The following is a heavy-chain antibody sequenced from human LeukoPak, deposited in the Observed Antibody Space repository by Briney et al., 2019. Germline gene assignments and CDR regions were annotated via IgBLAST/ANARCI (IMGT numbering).Heavy chain of an antibody. CDR1: GFTFSSYE. CDR3: ASLGDIVVVVADNAFDI. V-gene: IGHV3-48*03. D-gene: IGHD2-15*01. CDR2: ISSSGSTI. J-gene: IGHJ3*02. Sequence: PGGSLRLSCAASGFTFSSYEMNWVRQAPGKGLEWVSYISSSGSTIYYADSVKGRFTISRDNAKNSLYLQMNSLRAEDTAVYYCASLGDIVVVVADNAFDIWGQGTQVTVSS.